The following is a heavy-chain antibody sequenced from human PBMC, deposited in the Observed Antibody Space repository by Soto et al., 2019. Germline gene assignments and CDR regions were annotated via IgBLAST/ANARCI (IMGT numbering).Heavy chain of an antibody. Sequence: GGSLRLSCEASGFAFDVHSMNWVRQVPGRGLEWVASITSHSVYIWYADSVRGRFTISRDNAENTLSLELNSLRVEDTAIYYCARRSWRGRADYWGQGILVTVSS. J-gene: IGHJ4*02. CDR3: ARRSWRGRADY. CDR1: GFAFDVHS. D-gene: IGHD3-3*01. CDR2: ITSHSVYI. V-gene: IGHV3-21*04.